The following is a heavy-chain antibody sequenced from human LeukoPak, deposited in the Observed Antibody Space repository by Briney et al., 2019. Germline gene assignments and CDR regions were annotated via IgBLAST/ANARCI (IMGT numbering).Heavy chain of an antibody. J-gene: IGHJ4*02. D-gene: IGHD3-3*01. CDR1: GFTFSSYW. CDR3: ARESPLNEKLRHFVY. Sequence: GGSLRLSCAASGFTFSSYWMHWVRQAPGKGLVWVSRINSDGSSTSYADSVKGRFTISRDNAKNTLYLQMNSLRAEDTAVYYCARESPLNEKLRHFVYWGQGTLVTVSS. CDR2: INSDGSST. V-gene: IGHV3-74*01.